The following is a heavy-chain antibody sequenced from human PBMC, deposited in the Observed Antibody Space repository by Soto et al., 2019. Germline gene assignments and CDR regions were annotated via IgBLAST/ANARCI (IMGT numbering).Heavy chain of an antibody. CDR2: ISKDGDKK. D-gene: IGHD5-12*01. CDR1: GFTFSNYS. CDR3: AREWSVANPGY. V-gene: IGHV3-30-3*01. J-gene: IGHJ4*02. Sequence: QVHLVESGGGVVQPGRSLRLSCAASGFTFSNYSMHWVRQAPGKGLERLAVISKDGDKKYYADSVKGRFTISRDNSKITLHLQMNNMRPENTAVHYCAREWSVANPGYWGQGTQVTVSS.